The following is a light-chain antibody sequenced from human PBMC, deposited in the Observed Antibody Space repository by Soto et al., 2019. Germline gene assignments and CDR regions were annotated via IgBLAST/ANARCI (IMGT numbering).Light chain of an antibody. J-gene: IGKJ2*01. CDR3: QQRSSWPPLYT. Sequence: EIVLTQSPATLSLSPGERVTLSCRASQTVSSYLAWYQQKPGQAPRLLIYDASKRASGIPARFSGSGSGTDFTLTISSLEPEDFAVYFCQQRSSWPPLYTFGQGTKLEIK. CDR2: DAS. CDR1: QTVSSY. V-gene: IGKV3-11*01.